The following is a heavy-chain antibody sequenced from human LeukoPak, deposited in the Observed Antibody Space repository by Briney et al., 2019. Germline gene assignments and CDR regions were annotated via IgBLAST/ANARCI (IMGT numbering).Heavy chain of an antibody. V-gene: IGHV1-69*05. Sequence: ASVKVSCKASGGTFSSYAISWVRQAPGQGLEWMGRIIPIFGTANYAQKFQGRITMTTDTSTSTAYVELRSLRSDDTAVYYCAKDCMGCHGFVYWGGEPLLTVSS. J-gene: IGHJ4*02. CDR3: AKDCMGCHGFVY. CDR2: IIPIFGTA. CDR1: GGTFSSYA.